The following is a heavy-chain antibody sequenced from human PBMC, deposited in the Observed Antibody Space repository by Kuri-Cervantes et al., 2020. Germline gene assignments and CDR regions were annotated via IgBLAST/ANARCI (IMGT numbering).Heavy chain of an antibody. CDR1: GFTFSSYS. V-gene: IGHV3-21*01. D-gene: IGHD3-10*01. CDR3: ARDRHYGSGSYYLYYMDV. J-gene: IGHJ6*03. CDR2: ISSISSYI. Sequence: GGSLRLSCAASGFTFSSYSMNWVRQAPGKGLEWVSSISSISSYIYYADSVKGRFTISRDNAKNSLYLQMNSLRAEDTAVYYCARDRHYGSGSYYLYYMDVWGKGPTVTVSS.